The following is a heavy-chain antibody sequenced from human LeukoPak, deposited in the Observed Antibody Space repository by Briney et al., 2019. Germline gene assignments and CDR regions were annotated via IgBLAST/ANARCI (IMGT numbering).Heavy chain of an antibody. D-gene: IGHD1-14*01. CDR1: GYTFTSYD. J-gene: IGHJ4*02. CDR3: ARGSRRNLRHFFYL. CDR2: MNPNSGNT. Sequence: ASVKVSCKASGYTFTSYDINWVRQATGQGLEWMGWMNPNSGNTGYARKFQGRVPMTRNTSISTTYMELSSLRSEDTAVYYCARGSRRNLRHFFYLWGQGTLVSVSS. V-gene: IGHV1-8*01.